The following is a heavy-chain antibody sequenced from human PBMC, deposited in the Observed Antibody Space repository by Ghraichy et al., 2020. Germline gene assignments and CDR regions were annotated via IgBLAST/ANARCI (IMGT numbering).Heavy chain of an antibody. Sequence: SETLSLTCTVSGGSISSGGYYWSWIRQHPGKGLEWIGYIYYSGSTYYNPSLKSRVTISVDTSKNQFSLKLSSVTAADTAVYYCARAAKEWFGEFTNWFDPWGQGTLVTVSS. CDR2: IYYSGST. D-gene: IGHD3-10*01. CDR1: GGSISSGGYY. CDR3: ARAAKEWFGEFTNWFDP. J-gene: IGHJ5*02. V-gene: IGHV4-31*03.